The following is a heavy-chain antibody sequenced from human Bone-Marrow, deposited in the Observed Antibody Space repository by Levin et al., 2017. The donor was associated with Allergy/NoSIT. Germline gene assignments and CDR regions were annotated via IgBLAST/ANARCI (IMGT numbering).Heavy chain of an antibody. V-gene: IGHV3-21*01. J-gene: IGHJ6*02. Sequence: GESLKISCAASGFTFSSYSMNWVRQAPGKGLEWVSSISSSSSYIYYADSVKGRFTISRDNAKNSLYLQMNSLRAEDTAVYYCARVNKRYCSSTSCYTGYYYYGMDVWGQGTTVTVSS. D-gene: IGHD2-2*02. CDR3: ARVNKRYCSSTSCYTGYYYYGMDV. CDR1: GFTFSSYS. CDR2: ISSSSSYI.